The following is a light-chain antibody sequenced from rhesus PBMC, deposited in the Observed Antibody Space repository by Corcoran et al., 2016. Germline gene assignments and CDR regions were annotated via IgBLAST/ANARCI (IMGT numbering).Light chain of an antibody. CDR1: QSVGSR. CDR2: GAS. J-gene: IGKJ2*01. CDR3: QKYSSTPYS. V-gene: IGKV3-53*01. Sequence: QVILTQSPATLSLSPGERATLSCRASQSVGSRLAWYQPKPGQAPRLLIDGASSMATGIPDRFSGSGSGTEFTLTISSLEPEDFAVYYCQKYSSTPYSFGQGTKVEIK.